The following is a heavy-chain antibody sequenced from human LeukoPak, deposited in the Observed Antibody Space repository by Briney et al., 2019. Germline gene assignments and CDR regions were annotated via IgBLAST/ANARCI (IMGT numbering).Heavy chain of an antibody. D-gene: IGHD2-21*01. Sequence: ASVKVSCKASGYTFTSYDINRVRQATGQGLEWMGWMNPNSGNTGYAQKFQGRVTITRNTSISTAYMELSSLRSEDTAVYYCASASYSGDYYYYYMDVWGKGTTVTVSS. CDR1: GYTFTSYD. V-gene: IGHV1-8*03. J-gene: IGHJ6*03. CDR2: MNPNSGNT. CDR3: ASASYSGDYYYYYMDV.